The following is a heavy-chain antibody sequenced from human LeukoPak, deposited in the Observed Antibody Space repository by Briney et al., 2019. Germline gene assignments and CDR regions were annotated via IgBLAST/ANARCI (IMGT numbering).Heavy chain of an antibody. J-gene: IGHJ3*02. CDR2: INHSGST. Sequence: SETLSLTCAVYGGSLSGYYWSWIRQPPGKGLEWIGEINHSGSTNYNPSLKSRVTISVDTSKNQFSLKLSSVTAADTAVYYCASSDYYDSSGLRTFDIWGQGTMVTVSS. D-gene: IGHD3-22*01. V-gene: IGHV4-34*01. CDR1: GGSLSGYY. CDR3: ASSDYYDSSGLRTFDI.